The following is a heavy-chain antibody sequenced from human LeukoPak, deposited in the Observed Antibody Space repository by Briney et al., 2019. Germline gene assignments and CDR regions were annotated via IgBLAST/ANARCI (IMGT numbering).Heavy chain of an antibody. Sequence: KPSETLSLTCTVSGGSISSYYWSWIRQPAGKGLEWIGRIYTSGSTNYNPSLKSRVTMSVDTSKNQFSLKLSSVTAADTAVYYCARDSIVGSYYYFDYWGQGTLVTVSS. CDR3: ARDSIVGSYYYFDY. J-gene: IGHJ4*02. D-gene: IGHD1-26*01. CDR2: IYTSGST. V-gene: IGHV4-4*07. CDR1: GGSISSYY.